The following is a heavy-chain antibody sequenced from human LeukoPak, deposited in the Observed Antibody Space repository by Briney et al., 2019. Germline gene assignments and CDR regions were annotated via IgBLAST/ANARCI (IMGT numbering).Heavy chain of an antibody. Sequence: ASVKVSCKASGYTFTSYDNNWVRQATGQGLEWMGWMNPNSGNTGYAQKFQGRVTMTRNTSISTAYMELSSLRSEDTAVYYCARGVGTDYYGSGSYYNAWGQGTLVTVSS. CDR3: ARGVGTDYYGSGSYYNA. D-gene: IGHD3-10*01. J-gene: IGHJ5*02. V-gene: IGHV1-8*01. CDR1: GYTFTSYD. CDR2: MNPNSGNT.